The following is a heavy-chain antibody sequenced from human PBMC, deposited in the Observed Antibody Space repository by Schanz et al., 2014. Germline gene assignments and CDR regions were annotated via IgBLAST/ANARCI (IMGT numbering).Heavy chain of an antibody. Sequence: EVHLLDSGGGLVQPGGSLRLSCAASGFTFSSYAMSWVRQAPGKGLEWVSSISSASSTINYADSVKGRFTISRDNAKNSLFLQMNSLRAEDTAVYYCARAGYDAKNWFDPWGQGTLVTVSS. CDR2: ISSASSTI. CDR3: ARAGYDAKNWFDP. V-gene: IGHV3-48*01. D-gene: IGHD2-2*01. CDR1: GFTFSSYA. J-gene: IGHJ5*02.